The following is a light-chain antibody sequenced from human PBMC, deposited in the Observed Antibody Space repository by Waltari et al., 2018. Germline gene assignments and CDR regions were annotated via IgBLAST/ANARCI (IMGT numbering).Light chain of an antibody. CDR2: GPS. J-gene: IGKJ1*01. CDR3: QQDNNWWT. V-gene: IGKV3-15*01. CDR1: QSVSSN. Sequence: DIVLTKSPATLSFSPGERATLSCRASQSVSSNLAWYQQKPGQSPRLLTYGPSSRATGIPDMCSGSWSGTDFTLTSSSLEPEDVTVYYCQQDNNWWTFGQGTKVEIK.